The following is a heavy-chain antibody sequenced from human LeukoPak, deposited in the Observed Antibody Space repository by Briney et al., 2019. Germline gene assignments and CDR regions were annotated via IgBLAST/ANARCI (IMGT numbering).Heavy chain of an antibody. Sequence: PSETLSLTCDVSVGSIRGYYWSWIRQSPEKGLEWIGYIYSSGSTNYNPSLKSRVTISVDTSKNQFSLKLNSVTAADTAVYYCARVTTGGSYYMDVWGSGTTVTVSS. V-gene: IGHV4-59*08. CDR1: VGSIRGYY. J-gene: IGHJ6*03. D-gene: IGHD1-1*01. CDR2: IYSSGST. CDR3: ARVTTGGSYYMDV.